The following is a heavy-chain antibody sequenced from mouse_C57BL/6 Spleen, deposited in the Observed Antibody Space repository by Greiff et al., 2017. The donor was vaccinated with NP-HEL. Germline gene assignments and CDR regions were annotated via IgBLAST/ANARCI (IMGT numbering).Heavy chain of an antibody. Sequence: EVMLVESGGGLVKPGGSLKLSCAASGFTFSDYGMHWVRQAPEKGLEWVAYISSGSSTIYYADTVKGRFTIPRDNAKNTLFLQMTSLRSEDTAMYYCARGYYGSLAWFAYWGQGTLVTVSA. J-gene: IGHJ3*01. D-gene: IGHD1-1*01. CDR1: GFTFSDYG. V-gene: IGHV5-17*01. CDR3: ARGYYGSLAWFAY. CDR2: ISSGSSTI.